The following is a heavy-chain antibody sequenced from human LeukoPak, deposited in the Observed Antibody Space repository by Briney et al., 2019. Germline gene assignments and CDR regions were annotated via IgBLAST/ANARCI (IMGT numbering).Heavy chain of an antibody. CDR2: IYYSGST. V-gene: IGHV4-59*01. Sequence: SETLSLTCTVSGGSISSYYWSWIRQPPGKGLEWIGYIYYSGSTNYYPSLKSRVTISVDTSKNQFSLKLSSVTAADTAVYYCARDGGYCSSTSCPGLDYWGQGTLVTVSS. D-gene: IGHD2-2*01. CDR1: GGSISSYY. CDR3: ARDGGYCSSTSCPGLDY. J-gene: IGHJ4*02.